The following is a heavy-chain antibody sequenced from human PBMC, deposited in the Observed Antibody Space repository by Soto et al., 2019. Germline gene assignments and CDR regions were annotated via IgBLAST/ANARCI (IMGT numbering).Heavy chain of an antibody. V-gene: IGHV4-34*01. J-gene: IGHJ4*02. CDR1: GGSFSGYY. Sequence: PSETLSLTCAVYGGSFSGYYWSWIRQPPGKGLEWIGEINHSGSTNYNPSLKSRVTISVDTSKNQFSLKLSSVTAADTAVYYCARLIGYSYGTDYWGQGTLVTVSS. CDR2: INHSGST. CDR3: ARLIGYSYGTDY. D-gene: IGHD5-18*01.